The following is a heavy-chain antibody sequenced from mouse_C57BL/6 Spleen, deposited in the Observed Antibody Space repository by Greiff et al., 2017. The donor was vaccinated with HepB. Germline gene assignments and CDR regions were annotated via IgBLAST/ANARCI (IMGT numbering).Heavy chain of an antibody. CDR3: TRLGYGSSQGGYFDV. CDR1: GYTFTSYW. D-gene: IGHD1-1*01. V-gene: IGHV1-5*01. Sequence: EVQLQQSGTVLARPGASVKMSCKTSGYTFTSYWMHWVKQRPGQGLEWIGAIYPGNSDTSYNQKFKGKAKLTAVPSASTAYMELSSLTNEDSAVYYCTRLGYGSSQGGYFDVWGTGTTVTVSS. J-gene: IGHJ1*03. CDR2: IYPGNSDT.